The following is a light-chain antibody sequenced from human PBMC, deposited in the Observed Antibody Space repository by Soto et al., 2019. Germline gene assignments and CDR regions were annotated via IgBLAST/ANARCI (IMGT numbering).Light chain of an antibody. J-gene: IGLJ1*01. V-gene: IGLV2-11*01. Sequence: QSALTQPHSVSGSPGQSVTISCTGTSSDVGGYNYVSWYQQHLGKVPKLMIYDVTKRPSGVPDRFSGSKSGNTASLTISGLQAEDEADYYCCSYAGSDTSRYVFGTGTKMTVL. CDR2: DVT. CDR3: CSYAGSDTSRYV. CDR1: SSDVGGYNY.